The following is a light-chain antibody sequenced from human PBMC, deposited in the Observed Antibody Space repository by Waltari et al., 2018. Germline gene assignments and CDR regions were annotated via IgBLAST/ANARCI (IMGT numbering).Light chain of an antibody. CDR1: SSDVGSYNY. CDR3: SSYAGSTYYV. Sequence: QSALTQPPSASGSPGQSVTISCTGASSDVGSYNYVSWYQHHPGKAPKLFIYEVTKRHSWVPDLFSGSKSGNTASLTVSGRLAEDEADYYCSSYAGSTYYVFGTGTKVAVL. V-gene: IGLV2-8*01. J-gene: IGLJ1*01. CDR2: EVT.